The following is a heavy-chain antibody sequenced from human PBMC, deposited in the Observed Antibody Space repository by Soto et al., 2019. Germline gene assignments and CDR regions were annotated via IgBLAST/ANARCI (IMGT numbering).Heavy chain of an antibody. CDR3: AAGGRDCSRGSCYSPYYYYGMDV. J-gene: IGHJ6*01. D-gene: IGHD2-15*01. Sequence: GGSVKVCFKASGFPFTSSALQLVRQARGHRLEWIGWIVVGSGNTNYAQKFQERVTITRDMSTSTAYMELSSLRSEDTALYYCAAGGRDCSRGSCYSPYYYYGMDVWGQGTTVTVSS. V-gene: IGHV1-58*01. CDR2: IVVGSGNT. CDR1: GFPFTSSA.